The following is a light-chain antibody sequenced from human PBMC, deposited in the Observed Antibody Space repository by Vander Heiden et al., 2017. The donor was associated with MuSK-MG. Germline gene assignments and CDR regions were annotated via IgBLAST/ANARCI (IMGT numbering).Light chain of an antibody. V-gene: IGKV3-15*01. CDR1: QSVSSN. CDR2: GAS. CDR3: QQDNNWPRT. Sequence: EIVMTQSPATLSVSPGERATLSCRASQSVSSNLAWYQQKPGQAPRLLIYGASTRATGIPARFSGSGSGTEFTLTISSLQSEDFAVYYCQQDNNWPRTFGQWTKVEIK. J-gene: IGKJ1*01.